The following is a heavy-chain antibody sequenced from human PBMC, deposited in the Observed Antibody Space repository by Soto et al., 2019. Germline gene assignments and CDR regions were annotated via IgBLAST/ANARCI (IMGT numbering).Heavy chain of an antibody. Sequence: GGSLRLSCAASGFTFSNYAMTWVRQAPGKGLEWVGFIRRNAYGGTTDYAASVKGRFTISRDDSKSIAYLQMNSLRTEDTALYYCTRASSLDFDFWGQGTLVTVSS. CDR2: IRRNAYGGTT. V-gene: IGHV3-49*04. D-gene: IGHD3-16*01. J-gene: IGHJ4*02. CDR1: GFTFSNYA. CDR3: TRASSLDFDF.